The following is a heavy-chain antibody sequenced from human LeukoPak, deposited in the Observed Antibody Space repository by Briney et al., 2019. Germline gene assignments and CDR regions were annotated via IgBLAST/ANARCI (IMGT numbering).Heavy chain of an antibody. CDR3: ARVMRYDFWSGYYKTNYFDY. J-gene: IGHJ4*02. V-gene: IGHV4-34*01. CDR1: GGSFSGYY. D-gene: IGHD3-3*01. CDR2: INHSGST. Sequence: SETLSLTCAVYGGSFSGYYWSWIRQPPGKGLEWIGEINHSGSTNYNPSLKSRVTISVDTSKNQFSLKLSSVTAADTAVYYCARVMRYDFWSGYYKTNYFDYWGQGTLVTVSS.